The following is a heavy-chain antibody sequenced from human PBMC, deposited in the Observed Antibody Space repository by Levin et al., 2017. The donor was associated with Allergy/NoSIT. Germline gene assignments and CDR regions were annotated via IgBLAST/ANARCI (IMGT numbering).Heavy chain of an antibody. J-gene: IGHJ3*02. CDR1: GFTFSDYY. CDR3: ARDARSGLDAFDI. CDR2: ISSSGSTI. V-gene: IGHV3-11*01. D-gene: IGHD3-3*01. Sequence: GGSLRLSCAASGFTFSDYYMSWIRQAPGKGLEWVSYISSSGSTIYYADSVKGRFTISRDNAKNSLYLQMNSLRAEDTAVYYCARDARSGLDAFDIWGQGTMVTVSS.